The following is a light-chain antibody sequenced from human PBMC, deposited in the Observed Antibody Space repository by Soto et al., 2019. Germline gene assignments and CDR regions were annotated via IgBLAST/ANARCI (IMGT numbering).Light chain of an antibody. J-gene: IGKJ1*01. CDR1: QRVSGSY. Sequence: EIVLTQSPGTLSLSPGERVTLSCRASQRVSGSYLAWYQHKPGQAPRLLISGASTRATGIPDRFSGSGFGTVFTLTISRLEPEDAAVYYCQQYSSLPQTFGQGTRVEVK. CDR2: GAS. CDR3: QQYSSLPQT. V-gene: IGKV3-20*01.